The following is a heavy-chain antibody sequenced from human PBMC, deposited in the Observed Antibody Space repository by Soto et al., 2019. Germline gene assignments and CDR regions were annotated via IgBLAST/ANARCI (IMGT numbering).Heavy chain of an antibody. D-gene: IGHD1-26*01. J-gene: IGHJ4*02. CDR2: IIPIFGTT. V-gene: IGHV1-69*01. CDR1: GGTFSTYA. CDR3: ARGVGAYYFDY. Sequence: QVQLVQSGAEVKKPGSSVKVSCKASGGTFSTYAITWVRQAPGQGLEWLGGIIPIFGTTDYARKFQGRVTITEAESMSTVFIELSSLTSEDTAVYYCARGVGAYYFDYWGQGTLVTVSS.